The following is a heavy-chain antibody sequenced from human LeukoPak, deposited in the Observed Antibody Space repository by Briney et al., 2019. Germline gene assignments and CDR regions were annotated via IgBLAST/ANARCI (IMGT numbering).Heavy chain of an antibody. D-gene: IGHD2-2*01. CDR2: ISGSGGST. CDR1: GFTFSSYA. V-gene: IGHV3-23*01. Sequence: PGGSLRLSCAASGFTFSSYAMSWVRQAPGKGLEWVSAISGSGGSTYYADSVKGRFTISRDNSKNTLYLQTNSLRAEDTAVYYCAKGSRVPGYYGMDVWGQGTTVTVSS. CDR3: AKGSRVPGYYGMDV. J-gene: IGHJ6*02.